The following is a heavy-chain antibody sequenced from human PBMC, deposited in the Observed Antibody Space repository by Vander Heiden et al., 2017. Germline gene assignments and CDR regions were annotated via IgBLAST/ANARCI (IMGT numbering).Heavy chain of an antibody. Sequence: EVQLVESGGGLVQPGGSLRLSCDGSGFSFSGYRMNWVRQAPGKGLEWISYISSSGSRVNYADSVKGRFTISRDNAKNSLYLQMNSLRDDDTAVYYCASRYCSGGSCYRLDAFDIWGQGTMVTVSP. CDR2: ISSSGSRV. CDR3: ASRYCSGGSCYRLDAFDI. D-gene: IGHD2-15*01. CDR1: GFSFSGYR. J-gene: IGHJ3*02. V-gene: IGHV3-48*02.